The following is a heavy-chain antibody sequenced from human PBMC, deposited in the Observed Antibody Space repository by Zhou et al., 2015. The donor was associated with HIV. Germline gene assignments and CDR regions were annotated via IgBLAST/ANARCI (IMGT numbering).Heavy chain of an antibody. CDR3: AREGGYDYRGWNFDL. CDR1: XTFSNYA. D-gene: IGHD5-12*01. V-gene: IGHV3-30*14. Sequence: VQLVESGGGLVQPGGVPETLLCSLWXTFSNYAMHWVRQAPGKGLEWVAVISYDGSNKYYADSVKGRFTFSRENARNSLYLQMKNLTAGDTAVYYCAREGGYDYRGWNFDLWGRGTLVTVSS. J-gene: IGHJ2*01. CDR2: ISYDGSNK.